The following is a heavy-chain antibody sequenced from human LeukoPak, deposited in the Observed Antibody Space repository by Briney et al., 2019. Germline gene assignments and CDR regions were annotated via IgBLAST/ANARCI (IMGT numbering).Heavy chain of an antibody. Sequence: GGSLRLSCAASGFTFSSYGMHWVRQAPGKGLEWVAVISYDGSNKYYADSVKGRFTISRDNSKNTLYLQMNSLRAEDTAVYYCAYYYGSGCYFQYYYYYYGMDVWGQGTTVTVSS. CDR3: AYYYGSGCYFQYYYYYYGMDV. CDR2: ISYDGSNK. CDR1: GFTFSSYG. D-gene: IGHD3-10*01. J-gene: IGHJ6*02. V-gene: IGHV3-30*03.